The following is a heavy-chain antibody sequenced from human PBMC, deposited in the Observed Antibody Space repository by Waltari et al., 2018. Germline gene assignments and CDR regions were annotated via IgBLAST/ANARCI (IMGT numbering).Heavy chain of an antibody. CDR3: ARDYFDRTNCHGMDV. J-gene: IGHJ6*02. CDR2: ISYNGRNI. Sequence: QVQLVESGGGVVQPGRSLRLSCAASEFTFSSYAMHWVRQAPGKGLEGVAFISYNGRNIYYIDSVKGRFTISRDNAKKILFLQMNSLRAEDTAGYYCARDYFDRTNCHGMDVWGQGTTVTVSS. CDR1: EFTFSSYA. V-gene: IGHV3-30*04. D-gene: IGHD3-22*01.